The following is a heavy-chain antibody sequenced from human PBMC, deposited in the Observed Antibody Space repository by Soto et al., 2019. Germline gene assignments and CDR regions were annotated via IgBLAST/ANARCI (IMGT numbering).Heavy chain of an antibody. D-gene: IGHD4-4*01. J-gene: IGHJ4*02. CDR3: ARTTSFRSFQAFDY. V-gene: IGHV1-2*02. Sequence: ASVKVSCKASGYIFTGYYIHRVRQAPGLGLEWMGWINPISGGTGYAQKFQGRVTMTRVTSITSAYSTAYMELTGLKSDDTAVYYCARTTSFRSFQAFDYWGQGTLVTVSS. CDR2: INPISGGT. CDR1: GYIFTGYY.